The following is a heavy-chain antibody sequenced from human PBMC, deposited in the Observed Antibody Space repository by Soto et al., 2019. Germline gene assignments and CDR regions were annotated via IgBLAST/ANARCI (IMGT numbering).Heavy chain of an antibody. V-gene: IGHV3-23*01. D-gene: IGHD3-22*01. CDR3: ARTFYSESGGYYY. J-gene: IGHJ4*02. Sequence: GGSLRLSCAASGFTFNTYVITWVRQAPGKGLEWVSSISGSAGSTFYADSVKGRFTVSRDTSKNTLYLQMNNLRADDTAEYYCARTFYSESGGYYYWGQGALVTVSS. CDR2: ISGSAGST. CDR1: GFTFNTYV.